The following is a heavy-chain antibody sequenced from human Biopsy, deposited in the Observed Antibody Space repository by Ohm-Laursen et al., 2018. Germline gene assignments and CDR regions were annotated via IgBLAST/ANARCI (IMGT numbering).Heavy chain of an antibody. D-gene: IGHD4-17*01. CDR1: GYAFIGSY. J-gene: IGHJ6*02. CDR3: ATRVTPVTTLYYYAMDV. V-gene: IGHV1-69*06. Sequence: SVKVSCKASGYAFIGSYIHWVRQAPGQGLEWMGGVMPIFGTANYAQKFQGRVTITADKSTSTAHLDLSSLRSEDTAVYYCATRVTPVTTLYYYAMDVWGQGTTVTVSS. CDR2: VMPIFGTA.